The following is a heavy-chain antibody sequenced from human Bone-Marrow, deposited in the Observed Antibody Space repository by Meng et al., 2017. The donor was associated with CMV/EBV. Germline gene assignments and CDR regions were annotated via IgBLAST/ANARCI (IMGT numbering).Heavy chain of an antibody. CDR2: IRDGGITT. CDR3: ARDARSSGYEETRFDT. J-gene: IGHJ5*02. V-gene: IGHV3-11*04. Sequence: GESLKISCAASGFTFSDYYMSWIRQAPGKGLEWVSYIRDGGITTYYVDAVKGRFTISRDNAKTSLYLQMNSLRADDTAVYYCARDARSSGYEETRFDTWGQGTLVTVSS. D-gene: IGHD3-22*01. CDR1: GFTFSDYY.